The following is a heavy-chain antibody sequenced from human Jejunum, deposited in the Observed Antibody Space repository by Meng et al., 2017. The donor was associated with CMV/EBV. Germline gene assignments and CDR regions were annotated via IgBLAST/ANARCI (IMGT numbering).Heavy chain of an antibody. D-gene: IGHD5-24*01. CDR3: ARGRLQSEYFDY. CDR2: IYASGST. CDR1: GGSMSRGDYF. J-gene: IGHJ4*02. V-gene: IGHV4-61*02. Sequence: VQLQAARPGLVTPSRTLSLTCTVSGGSMSRGDYFWTWIRQPAGKGLEWIGRIYASGSTSYHPSLESRLTISVDTSKTQFSLKMCSVTAADTAVYYCARGRLQSEYFDYWGQGTLVTVSS.